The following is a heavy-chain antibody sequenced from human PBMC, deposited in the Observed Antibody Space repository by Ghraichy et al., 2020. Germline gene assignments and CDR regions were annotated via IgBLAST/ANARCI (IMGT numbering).Heavy chain of an antibody. Sequence: ASVKVSCKASGYTFTSYYMHWVRQAPGQGLEWMGIINPSGGSKSYAQKFQGRVTMTRDTSTSTVYMELSSLRSEYTAVYYCARGLRLSRGYYYGMDVWGQGTTVTVSS. J-gene: IGHJ6*02. CDR3: ARGLRLSRGYYYGMDV. V-gene: IGHV1-46*01. D-gene: IGHD2/OR15-2a*01. CDR2: INPSGGSK. CDR1: GYTFTSYY.